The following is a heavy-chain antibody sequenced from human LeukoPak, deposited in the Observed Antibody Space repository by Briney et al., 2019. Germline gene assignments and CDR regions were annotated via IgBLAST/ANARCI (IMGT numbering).Heavy chain of an antibody. CDR2: ISNDGNNK. J-gene: IGHJ4*02. CDR3: LRGDRRDY. CDR1: GFPFSSYG. V-gene: IGHV3-30*03. Sequence: GMSLRLSCAASGFPFSSYGMHWVRQAPGKGLEWVAAISNDGNNKFYADSVKGRFTISRDNAKDSLYLQMNSLRVEDTAVYYCLRGDRRDYWGQGTLVTVSS.